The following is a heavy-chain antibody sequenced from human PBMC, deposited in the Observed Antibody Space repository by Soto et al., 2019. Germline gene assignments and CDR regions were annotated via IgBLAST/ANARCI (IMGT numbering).Heavy chain of an antibody. J-gene: IGHJ6*03. CDR3: AKHWLGELWSYMDV. CDR2: ISGSGGST. CDR1: GFTFSSYA. Sequence: QPGGSLRLSCAASGFTFSSYAMSWVRQAPGKGLEWVSAISGSGGSTYYADSVKGRFTISRDNSKNTLYLQMNSLRAEDTAVYYCAKHWLGELWSYMDVWGQGTMVTVSS. D-gene: IGHD3-10*01. V-gene: IGHV3-23*01.